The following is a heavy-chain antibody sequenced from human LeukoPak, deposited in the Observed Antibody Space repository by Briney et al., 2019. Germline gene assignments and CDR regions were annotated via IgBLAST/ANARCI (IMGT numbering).Heavy chain of an antibody. J-gene: IGHJ6*03. V-gene: IGHV3-21*01. CDR3: ARDPRRSYYMDV. D-gene: IGHD3-3*01. CDR1: GFTFSDFY. CDR2: ISSSSSYI. Sequence: GGSLRLSCAASGFTFSDFYMNWVRQAPGKGLEWVSSISSSSSYIYYADSVKGRFTISRDNAKNSLYLQMNSLRAEDTAVYYCARDPRRSYYMDVWGKGTTVTVSS.